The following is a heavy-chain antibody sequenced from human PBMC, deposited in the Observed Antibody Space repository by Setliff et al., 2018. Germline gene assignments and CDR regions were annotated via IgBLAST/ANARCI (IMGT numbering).Heavy chain of an antibody. CDR1: GGIFSSYA. CDR3: ARGEREGITMVRGVRGTHYYYGMDV. Sequence: SVKVSCKASGGIFSSYAISWVRQAPGQGLEWMGGIIPIFGTANYAQKFQGRVTITTDESTSTAYMELSSLRSEDTAVYYCARGEREGITMVRGVRGTHYYYGMDVWGQGTTVTVSS. CDR2: IIPIFGTA. D-gene: IGHD3-10*01. V-gene: IGHV1-69*05. J-gene: IGHJ6*02.